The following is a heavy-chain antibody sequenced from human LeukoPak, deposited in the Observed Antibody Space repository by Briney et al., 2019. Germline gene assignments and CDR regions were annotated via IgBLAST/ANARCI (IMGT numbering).Heavy chain of an antibody. CDR1: GDSISDYY. Sequence: SETLSLTCTVSGDSISDYYWTWIRQPPGKGLEWVGYVFYNGGTNYNPSLKSRVTISLEASKNQFSLKLSSVTAADTAVYFCARGVDYYDASGYYSLFHHWGQGTLVTVSS. D-gene: IGHD3-22*01. CDR2: VFYNGGT. J-gene: IGHJ4*02. V-gene: IGHV4-59*01. CDR3: ARGVDYYDASGYYSLFHH.